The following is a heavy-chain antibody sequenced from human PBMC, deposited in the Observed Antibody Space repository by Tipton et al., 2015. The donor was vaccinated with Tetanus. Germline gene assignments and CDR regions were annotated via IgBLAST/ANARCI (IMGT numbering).Heavy chain of an antibody. CDR2: IYPGDSST. D-gene: IGHD2-15*01. CDR3: ARRRSAVLGGSYHWYFDL. J-gene: IGHJ2*01. CDR1: GYTFTNAW. V-gene: IGHV5-51*01. Sequence: QSGAEVKKPGESLKISCQASGYTFTNAWIGWVRLMPGKGLEWMGVIYPGDSSTIYSPSFQGLVTISVDKSINTTYLRWTSLKASDSAMYYCARRRSAVLGGSYHWYFDLWGRGTLVIVSS.